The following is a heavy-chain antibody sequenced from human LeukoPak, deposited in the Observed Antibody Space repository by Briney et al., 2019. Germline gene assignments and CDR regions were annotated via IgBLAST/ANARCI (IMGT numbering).Heavy chain of an antibody. CDR2: VGPSGART. J-gene: IGHJ4*02. V-gene: IGHV3-23*01. Sequence: PGGSLRLSCAASGFTFSHHGTNWVRQAPGKGLEWVSGVGPSGARTYYADSVKGRFTVSRDNSKNMVFLQMNSLRAEDTAIYYCAKDDAYLQYDDWGQGTLVTVSS. CDR1: GFTFSHHG. CDR3: AKDDAYLQYDD. D-gene: IGHD5-24*01.